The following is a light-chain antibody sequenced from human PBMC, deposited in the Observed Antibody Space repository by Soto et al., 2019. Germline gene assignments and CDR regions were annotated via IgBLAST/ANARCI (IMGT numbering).Light chain of an antibody. V-gene: IGKV1-27*01. J-gene: IGKJ1*01. CDR2: ASS. Sequence: DIQMTQSPSSLSASVRDRVTITCRASQGISNYLAWYQQKPGKVPKLLIYASSTLQSGVPSRFSGSGSGTDFTLTISSLQPEDVATYYCQNYDSAPWTFGQGTNVEIK. CDR1: QGISNY. CDR3: QNYDSAPWT.